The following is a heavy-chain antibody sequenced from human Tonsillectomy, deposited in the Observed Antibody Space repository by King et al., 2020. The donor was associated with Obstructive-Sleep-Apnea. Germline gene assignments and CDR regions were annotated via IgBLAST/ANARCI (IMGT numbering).Heavy chain of an antibody. CDR3: ARHRGVEDYGGYGDYFDY. Sequence: VQLQESGPGLVKPSETLSVTCTVSGDSISNYYWSWIRQPPGKGLEWIGYIYYSGNTNYNPSLKSRVTISLDTSKIQFSLRLSSVTAADTAVYYCARHRGVEDYGGYGDYFDYWGQGTLVTVSS. D-gene: IGHD5-12*01. CDR1: GDSISNYY. V-gene: IGHV4-59*08. CDR2: IYYSGNT. J-gene: IGHJ4*02.